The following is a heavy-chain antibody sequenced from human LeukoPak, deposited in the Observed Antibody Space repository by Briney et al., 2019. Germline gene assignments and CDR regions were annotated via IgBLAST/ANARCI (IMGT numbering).Heavy chain of an antibody. J-gene: IGHJ4*02. V-gene: IGHV1-69*04. CDR3: ARESRSGYDWDY. D-gene: IGHD6-25*01. CDR2: IIPIFGIA. Sequence: SVKVSCKASGGTFSSYAISWVRQAPGQGLEWMGRIIPIFGIANYAQKFQGRVTITADKSTSTAYMELSSLRSEDTAVYYCARESRSGYDWDYWGQGTLVTVSP. CDR1: GGTFSSYA.